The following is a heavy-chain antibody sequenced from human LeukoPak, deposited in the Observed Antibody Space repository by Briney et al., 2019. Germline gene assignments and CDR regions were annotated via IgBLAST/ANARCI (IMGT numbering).Heavy chain of an antibody. CDR3: ARRRYLAAAGFDS. CDR2: INHSGST. D-gene: IGHD6-13*01. Sequence: SETLSLTCAVYGGSFSGYYWSWIRQPPGKGLEWIGEINHSGSTNYNPSLKSRVTISLDTSKNQFSLKLTSVTAADTAVYYCARRRYLAAAGFDSWGQGALVTVSS. V-gene: IGHV4-34*01. CDR1: GGSFSGYY. J-gene: IGHJ4*02.